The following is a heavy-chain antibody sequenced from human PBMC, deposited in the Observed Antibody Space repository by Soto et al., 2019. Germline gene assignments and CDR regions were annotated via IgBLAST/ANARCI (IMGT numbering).Heavy chain of an antibody. D-gene: IGHD1-26*01. CDR3: ARQIVGATMGGADNWFDP. CDR1: GGSISSYY. J-gene: IGHJ5*02. V-gene: IGHV4-59*01. Sequence: QVQLQKSGPGLVKPSETLSLTCTVSGGSISSYYWSWIRQPPGKGLEWIGYIYYSGSTNYNPSLKSRVTISVDTSKNQFSLKLSSVTAADTAVYYCARQIVGATMGGADNWFDPWGQGTLVTVSS. CDR2: IYYSGST.